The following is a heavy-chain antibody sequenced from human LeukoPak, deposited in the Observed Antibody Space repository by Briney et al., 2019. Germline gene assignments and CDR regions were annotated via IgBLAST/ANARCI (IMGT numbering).Heavy chain of an antibody. Sequence: PSETLSLTCTVSGGSISSSSYYWGWIRQPPGKGLEWIGSIYYSGSTYYNPSLKSRVTISVDTSKNQFSLKLSSVTAADTAVYYCARPAPDSSDWYVFDYWGQGILVTVSS. D-gene: IGHD6-19*01. CDR1: GGSISSSSYY. CDR3: ARPAPDSSDWYVFDY. V-gene: IGHV4-39*01. J-gene: IGHJ4*02. CDR2: IYYSGST.